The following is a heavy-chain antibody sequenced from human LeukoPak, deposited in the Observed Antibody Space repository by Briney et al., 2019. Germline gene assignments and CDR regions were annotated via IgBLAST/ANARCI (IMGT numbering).Heavy chain of an antibody. D-gene: IGHD1-26*01. CDR1: GFTLSDHY. J-gene: IGHJ4*02. V-gene: IGHV3-72*01. Sequence: GGSLRLSCAASGFTLSDHYMDWVRQAPGKGLEWVGRIGSKARSYTTEYAASVKGRFTISRDDSKISLDLQMNSLKTEDTAVYYCTRAGGNYSFEYWGQGTLVTVSP. CDR2: IGSKARSYTT. CDR3: TRAGGNYSFEY.